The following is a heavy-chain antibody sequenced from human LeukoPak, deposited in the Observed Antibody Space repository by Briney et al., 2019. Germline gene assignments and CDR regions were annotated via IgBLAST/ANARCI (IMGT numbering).Heavy chain of an antibody. CDR1: GYTFTTSG. CDR2: INPNSGGT. CDR3: ARGYSYGTDY. D-gene: IGHD5-18*01. J-gene: IGHJ4*02. Sequence: ASVKVSCKASGYTFTTSGISWVRQAPGQGLEWMGRINPNSGGTNYAQKFQGRVTMTRDTSISTAYMELSRLRSDDTAVYYCARGYSYGTDYWGQGTLVTVSS. V-gene: IGHV1-2*06.